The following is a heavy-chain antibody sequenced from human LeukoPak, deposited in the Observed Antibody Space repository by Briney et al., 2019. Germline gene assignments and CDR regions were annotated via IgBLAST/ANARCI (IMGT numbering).Heavy chain of an antibody. J-gene: IGHJ4*02. D-gene: IGHD6-19*01. Sequence: PGGSLRLSCTVSGFTVSSNSMSWVRQAPGKGLEWVSAISGSGGSTYYADSVKGRFTISRDNSKNTLYLQMNSLRAEDTAVYYCAKSVAVAGSYDYWDQGTLVTVSS. V-gene: IGHV3-23*01. CDR2: ISGSGGST. CDR1: GFTVSSNS. CDR3: AKSVAVAGSYDY.